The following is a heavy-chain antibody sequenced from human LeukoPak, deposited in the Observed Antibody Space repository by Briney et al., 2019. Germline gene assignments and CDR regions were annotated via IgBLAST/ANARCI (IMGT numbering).Heavy chain of an antibody. J-gene: IGHJ4*02. D-gene: IGHD4-23*01. V-gene: IGHV3-9*01. CDR3: AKDWSYGGNSWKYFGS. Sequence: PGRSLRLSCAASGFTFDDYAMHWVRQAPGKGLEWVSGISWRSDSVGYADSVKGRFTISRDNTKNSLYLQMNSLRADDTAFYYCAKDWSYGGNSWKYFGSWGQGILATVSS. CDR1: GFTFDDYA. CDR2: ISWRSDSV.